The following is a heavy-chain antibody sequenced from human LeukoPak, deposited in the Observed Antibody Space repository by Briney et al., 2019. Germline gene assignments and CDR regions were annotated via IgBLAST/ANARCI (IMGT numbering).Heavy chain of an antibody. CDR3: ARPVKGRSSGWWGKTYGSDAFDI. V-gene: IGHV4-39*01. D-gene: IGHD6-19*01. CDR1: GGSISSSSYY. CDR2: IYYSGST. Sequence: KASETLSLTCTVSGGSISSSSYYWGWIRQPPGKGLEWIGSIYYSGSTYYNPSLKSRVTISVDTSKNQFPLKLSSVTAADTAVYYCARPVKGRSSGWWGKTYGSDAFDIWGQGTMVTVSS. J-gene: IGHJ3*02.